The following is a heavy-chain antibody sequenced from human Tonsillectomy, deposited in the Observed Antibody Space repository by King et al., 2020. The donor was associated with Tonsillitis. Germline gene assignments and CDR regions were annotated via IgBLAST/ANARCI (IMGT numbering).Heavy chain of an antibody. V-gene: IGHV1-46*03. CDR3: ARVGYGSGRKFDP. J-gene: IGHJ5*02. D-gene: IGHD3-10*01. CDR2: IIPTPSGGST. Sequence: VQLVESGPEVQRPGASVKVSCKASGYTFTSYYIYWVRQAPGQGLEWMGVIIPTPSGGSTRYAQNFQGRVIMTSDTSTSTVYMELTGLRSDDTAMYYCARVGYGSGRKFDPWGQGTLVTVSS. CDR1: GYTFTSYY.